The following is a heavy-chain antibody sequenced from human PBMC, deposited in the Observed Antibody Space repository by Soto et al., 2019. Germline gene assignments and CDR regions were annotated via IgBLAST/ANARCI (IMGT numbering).Heavy chain of an antibody. V-gene: IGHV3-23*01. CDR2: ITGGGDNT. CDR1: GFTFTSYA. Sequence: EVQLLESGGDLVQPGGSLRLSCAASGFTFTSYAMSWIRQAPGKGLEWVSAITGGGDNTYYADSVKGRFTISRDNSKNKLHLQTNSLSAEDAAFYYCTQDGGSRDWLTVNWGQGTLVTVSS. CDR3: TQDGGSRDWLTVN. D-gene: IGHD3-9*01. J-gene: IGHJ4*02.